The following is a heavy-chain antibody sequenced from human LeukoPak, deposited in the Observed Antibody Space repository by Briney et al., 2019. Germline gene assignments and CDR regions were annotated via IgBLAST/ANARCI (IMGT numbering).Heavy chain of an antibody. J-gene: IGHJ5*02. CDR1: GGSFSGYY. V-gene: IGHV4-34*01. D-gene: IGHD6-19*01. CDR3: ARGRSGWSLGFWFDP. Sequence: PSETLSPTCAVYGGSFSGYYWSWIRQPPGKGLEWIGEINHSGSTNYNPSLKSRVTISVDTSKNQFSLKLSSVTAADTAVYYCARGRSGWSLGFWFDPWGQGTLVTVSS. CDR2: INHSGST.